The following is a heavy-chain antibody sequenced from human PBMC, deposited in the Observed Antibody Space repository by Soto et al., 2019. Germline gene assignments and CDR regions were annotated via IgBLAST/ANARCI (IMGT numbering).Heavy chain of an antibody. CDR2: INAGNGNT. D-gene: IGHD3-10*01. Sequence: QVQLVQSGAEVKKPGASVKVSCKASGYTFTSYAMHWVRQAPGQRLEWMGWINAGNGNTKYSQKFQGRVTITRDTSASTAYMELSSLRSEDTAVYYCVRGTEGSGSYYYYYYYMDVWGKGTTVTVSS. CDR3: VRGTEGSGSYYYYYYYMDV. CDR1: GYTFTSYA. V-gene: IGHV1-3*01. J-gene: IGHJ6*03.